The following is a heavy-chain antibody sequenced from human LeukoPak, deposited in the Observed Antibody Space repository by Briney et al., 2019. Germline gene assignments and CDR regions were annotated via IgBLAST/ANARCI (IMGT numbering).Heavy chain of an antibody. V-gene: IGHV4-61*08. CDR3: ARDYSGSLDY. CDR2: SQNSGCT. CDR1: GGSISSGDYY. D-gene: IGHD3-10*01. Sequence: SETLSLTCTVSGGSISSGDYYWSWIRQPPGKGLEWIGYSQNSGCTNCNPSLKSRVTISVDTSKNQFSLKLSSVTAADTAVYYCARDYSGSLDYWGQGTLVTVSS. J-gene: IGHJ4*02.